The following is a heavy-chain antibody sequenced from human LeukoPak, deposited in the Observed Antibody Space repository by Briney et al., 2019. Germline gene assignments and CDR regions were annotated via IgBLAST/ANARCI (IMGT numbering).Heavy chain of an antibody. CDR1: EFTFSTYW. Sequence: GGSLRLSCAASEFTFSTYWMTWVRQAPGKGLEWVADIKQDGSEKYYVDSVKGRFIISRQNAKNSLFLQMNSLRAEDTAVYYCARHRSGGSQDDAFDIWGQGTLVTVSS. V-gene: IGHV3-7*01. J-gene: IGHJ3*02. CDR3: ARHRSGGSQDDAFDI. CDR2: IKQDGSEK. D-gene: IGHD2-15*01.